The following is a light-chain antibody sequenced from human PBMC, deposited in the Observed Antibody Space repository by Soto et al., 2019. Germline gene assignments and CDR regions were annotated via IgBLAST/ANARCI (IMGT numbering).Light chain of an antibody. CDR2: GAS. CDR1: QSVSSN. Sequence: EIVMTQSPATLSVSPGERATLSCRASQSVSSNLAWYQQKPGQAPRLLIYGASTRATGVPARFSGSGSGTELTLSISSLQSADFAVYYCQQYNNWPPWTFGQGTKVDIK. J-gene: IGKJ1*01. V-gene: IGKV3-15*01. CDR3: QQYNNWPPWT.